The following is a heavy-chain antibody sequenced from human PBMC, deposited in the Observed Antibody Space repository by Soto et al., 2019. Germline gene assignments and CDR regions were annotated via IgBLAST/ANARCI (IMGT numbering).Heavy chain of an antibody. J-gene: IGHJ4*02. D-gene: IGHD3-22*01. CDR2: ISSYGGST. V-gene: IGHV3-64*01. CDR3: ARDPDSSGYYYFDY. Sequence: GGSLRLSCAASGFTSSDYYMSWIRQAPGKGLEYVSAISSYGGSTYYANSVKGRFTISRDNSKNTLYLQMGSLRAEDMAVYYCARDPDSSGYYYFDYWGQGTLVTVSS. CDR1: GFTSSDYY.